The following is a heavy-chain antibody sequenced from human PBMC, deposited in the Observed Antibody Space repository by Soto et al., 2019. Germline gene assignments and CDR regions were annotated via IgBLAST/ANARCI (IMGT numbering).Heavy chain of an antibody. V-gene: IGHV4-30-4*01. Sequence: SETLSLTCTVSGGSISSGDYYWSWIRQPPGKGLEWIGYIYYSGSTYYNPSLKSRVTISVDTSKNQFSLKLSSVTAADTAGYYGAGAPRVVTEVWGQGTRVTVSS. CDR2: IYYSGST. J-gene: IGHJ6*02. D-gene: IGHD5-18*01. CDR3: AGAPRVVTEV. CDR1: GGSISSGDYY.